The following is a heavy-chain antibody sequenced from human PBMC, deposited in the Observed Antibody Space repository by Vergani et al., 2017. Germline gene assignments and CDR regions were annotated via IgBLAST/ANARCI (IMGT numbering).Heavy chain of an antibody. CDR1: GFTFSSHG. J-gene: IGHJ5*01. CDR2: IWYDGSNK. D-gene: IGHD1-1*01. CDR3: ARWGNEKRLDS. Sequence: QVQLVESGGGVVQPGRSLILSCVASGFTFSSHGMHWVRQAPGKGLEWVAVIWYDGSNKYYGDSVKGRFTISRDNSKNTLYLQMNSLRVEDTAVYYCARWGNEKRLDSWGQGTLVTVSS. V-gene: IGHV3-33*01.